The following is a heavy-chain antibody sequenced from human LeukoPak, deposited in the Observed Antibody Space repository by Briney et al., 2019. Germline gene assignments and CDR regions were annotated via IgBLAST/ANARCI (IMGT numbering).Heavy chain of an antibody. Sequence: GGSLRLSCAASGFTFSSYEMNWVRQAPGKGLEWVSYISSSGSTIYYADSVKGRFTISRDNAKNSLYLQMNSLRAEDTAVYYCARGGSYWGFDYWGQGTLVTASS. J-gene: IGHJ4*02. CDR2: ISSSGSTI. CDR3: ARGGSYWGFDY. D-gene: IGHD1-26*01. CDR1: GFTFSSYE. V-gene: IGHV3-48*03.